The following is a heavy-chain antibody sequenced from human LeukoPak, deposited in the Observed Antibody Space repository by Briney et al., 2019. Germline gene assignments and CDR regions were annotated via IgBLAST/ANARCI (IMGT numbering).Heavy chain of an antibody. V-gene: IGHV4-39*01. CDR2: IYYSGST. Sequence: SETLSLTCTVSGGSISSSSYSWGWIRQPPGKGLVWIGSIYYSGSTYYNPSPKSRVTISVDTSKNQFSLKLSSVTAADTAVYYCASEDIVVVPAAFDYWGQGTLVTVSS. J-gene: IGHJ4*02. CDR3: ASEDIVVVPAAFDY. CDR1: GGSISSSSYS. D-gene: IGHD2-2*01.